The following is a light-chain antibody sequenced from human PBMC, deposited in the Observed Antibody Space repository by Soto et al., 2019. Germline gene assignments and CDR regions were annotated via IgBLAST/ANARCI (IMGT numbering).Light chain of an antibody. V-gene: IGLV2-23*01. CDR3: GSDAGSRV. J-gene: IGLJ3*02. CDR1: SSDVGSYNL. Sequence: QSALTQPASVSGSPGQSITISCTGTSSDVGSYNLVSWYQQHPGKAPKLMIYEGSKRPSGVSNRFSGSKSGNTASLTIAGLQAEDEAYYYCGSDAGSRVFGGGTKLTVL. CDR2: EGS.